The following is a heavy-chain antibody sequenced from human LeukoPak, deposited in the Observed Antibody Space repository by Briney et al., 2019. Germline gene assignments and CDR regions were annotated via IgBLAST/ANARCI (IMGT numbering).Heavy chain of an antibody. CDR3: ARDGSGSYSYYYYYGMDV. J-gene: IGHJ6*02. CDR1: GYTLTELS. Sequence: ASVKVSCKVSGYTLTELSMHWVRQAPGKGLEWMGGFDPEDGETIYAQKFQGRVTMTEDTSTDTAYMELSSLRSEDTAVYYCARDGSGSYSYYYYYGMDVWGQGTTVTVSS. D-gene: IGHD3-10*01. CDR2: FDPEDGET. V-gene: IGHV1-24*01.